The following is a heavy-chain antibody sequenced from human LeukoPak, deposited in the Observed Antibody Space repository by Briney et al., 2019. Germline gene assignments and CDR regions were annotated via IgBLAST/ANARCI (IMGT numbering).Heavy chain of an antibody. V-gene: IGHV3-33*08. CDR2: VWYDGSNK. CDR3: ARVIAAAGRPNWYFDL. Sequence: PGGSLRLSCAASGFTFSSYAMSWVRQAPCKGLEWVAVVWYDGSNKYYADSVKGRFTISRDNSKNTLYLQMNSLRAEDTAVYYCARVIAAAGRPNWYFDLWGRGTLVTVSS. J-gene: IGHJ2*01. D-gene: IGHD6-13*01. CDR1: GFTFSSYA.